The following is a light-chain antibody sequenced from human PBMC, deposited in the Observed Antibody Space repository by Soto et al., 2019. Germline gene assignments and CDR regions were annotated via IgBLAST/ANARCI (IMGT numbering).Light chain of an antibody. CDR3: QQYGSSPSF. CDR1: QSVSSSY. V-gene: IGKV3-20*01. Sequence: EIVLTQSPGTLSLSPGERATLSCRASQSVSSSYLAWYQQKPGQAPRLLIYGASSRATGIPDRFSGSGSGTDFTLTISRLEPEDFAVYYCQQYGSSPSFFGQGTRLEIK. CDR2: GAS. J-gene: IGKJ5*01.